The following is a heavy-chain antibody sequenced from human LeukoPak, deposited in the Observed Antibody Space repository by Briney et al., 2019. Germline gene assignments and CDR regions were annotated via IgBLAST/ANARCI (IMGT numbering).Heavy chain of an antibody. CDR1: GFTFSSYE. V-gene: IGHV3-30*18. J-gene: IGHJ4*02. CDR2: ISYDGSNK. D-gene: IGHD5-24*01. Sequence: GGSLRLSCAASGFTFSSYEMNWVCQAPGKGLEWVAVISYDGSNKYYADSVKGRFTISRDNSKNTLYLQMNSLRAEDTAVYYCAKDGMATIARLDYWGQGTLVTVSS. CDR3: AKDGMATIARLDY.